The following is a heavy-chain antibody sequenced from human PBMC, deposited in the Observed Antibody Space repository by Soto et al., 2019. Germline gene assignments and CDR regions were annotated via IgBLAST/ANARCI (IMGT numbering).Heavy chain of an antibody. CDR3: ARVPRLWNSYLGAYYYYGMDL. V-gene: IGHV3-74*01. CDR2: ISSDGSRT. Sequence: PGGSLRLSCAASGVTFNSSWMNWVRQAPGKGPVWVSGISSDGSRTSYAAPVKGRFTISRDNAKNTLYLQMNSLRAEDMAVYHCARVPRLWNSYLGAYYYYGMDLWGQGTTVTVSS. J-gene: IGHJ6*02. CDR1: GVTFNSSW. D-gene: IGHD2-21*01.